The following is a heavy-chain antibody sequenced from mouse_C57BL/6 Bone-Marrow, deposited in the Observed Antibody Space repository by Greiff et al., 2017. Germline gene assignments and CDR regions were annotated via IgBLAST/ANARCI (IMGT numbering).Heavy chain of an antibody. CDR1: GFTFSNYW. V-gene: IGHV6-3*01. D-gene: IGHD1-1*01. J-gene: IGHJ3*01. CDR2: IRVKSDNYAT. CDR3: TAYYYGSAFAY. Sequence: EVQLQESGGGLVQPGGSMKLSCVASGFTFSNYWMHWVRQSPEKGLEWVAQIRVKSDNYATHYADSVKGRFTISRDDSKSSVYLQINTLRAEDTGIYYCTAYYYGSAFAYWGQGTLVTVSA.